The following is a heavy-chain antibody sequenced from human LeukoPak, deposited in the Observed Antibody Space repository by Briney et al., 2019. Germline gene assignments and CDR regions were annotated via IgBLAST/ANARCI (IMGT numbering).Heavy chain of an antibody. CDR1: GFTFSSYS. Sequence: KPGGSLRLSCAASGFTFSSYSMNWVRQAPGKGLEWVSSISSSSSYIYYADSVKGRFTISRDNAKNSLYLQMNSLRAEDTAVYYCARVYSSGYRKYAFDIWGQGTMVTVSS. CDR2: ISSSSSYI. J-gene: IGHJ3*02. CDR3: ARVYSSGYRKYAFDI. V-gene: IGHV3-21*01. D-gene: IGHD3-22*01.